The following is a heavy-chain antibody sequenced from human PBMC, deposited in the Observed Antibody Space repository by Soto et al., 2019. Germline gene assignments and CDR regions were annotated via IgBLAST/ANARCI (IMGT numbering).Heavy chain of an antibody. V-gene: IGHV4-31*02. CDR1: GDSMSTGGYY. CDR3: SRGRGSTPLRD. J-gene: IGHJ4*02. D-gene: IGHD6-13*01. CDR2: IYTTGTT. Sequence: SESLSLTCTVSGDSMSTGGYYWTWIRQHPGKGLEWIGHIYTTGTTYYSPSLKSQVTMSIDKSSNRFSLNLSSVTAADTAVYYCSRGRGSTPLRDWGPGALVTVSS.